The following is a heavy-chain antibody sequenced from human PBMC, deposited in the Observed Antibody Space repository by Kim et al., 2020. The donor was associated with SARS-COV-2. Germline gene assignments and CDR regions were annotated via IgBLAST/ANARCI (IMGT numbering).Heavy chain of an antibody. J-gene: IGHJ4*02. V-gene: IGHV1-69*04. Sequence: SVKVSCKASGGTFSSYAISWVRQAPGQGLEWMGRIIPILGIANYAQKFQGRVTITADKSTSTAYMELSSLRSEDTAVYYCARGGAWGGGSYLPYYFDYWGQGTLVTVSS. CDR1: GGTFSSYA. CDR2: IIPILGIA. D-gene: IGHD1-26*01. CDR3: ARGGAWGGGSYLPYYFDY.